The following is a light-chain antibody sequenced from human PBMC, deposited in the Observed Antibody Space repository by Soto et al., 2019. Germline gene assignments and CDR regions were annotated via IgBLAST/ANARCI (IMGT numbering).Light chain of an antibody. CDR2: EVS. CDR3: LSYAGSTNYV. CDR1: SRDVGGNNY. Sequence: QSVLTQPPSASGSPGQSVSISCTGTSRDVGGNNYVSWYQQHPGKAPKLMIYEVSKRPSGVPDRFSGSKSGNTASLTVSGIQAEDEADYFRLSYAGSTNYVFGTRTKV. J-gene: IGLJ1*01. V-gene: IGLV2-8*01.